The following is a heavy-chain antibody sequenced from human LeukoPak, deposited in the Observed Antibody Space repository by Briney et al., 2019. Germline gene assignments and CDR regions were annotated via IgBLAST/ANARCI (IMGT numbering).Heavy chain of an antibody. CDR2: IFPGDSDT. J-gene: IGHJ6*02. CDR3: AILGAVGGYNFGYYYHMDV. D-gene: IGHD5-24*01. Sequence: GESLKISCKGSGYSFTSYWIGWVRQMPGKGLEWMGIIFPGDSDTRYSPSFQGQVTISADKSISTAYLQWSSLKASDTAMYYCAILGAVGGYNFGYYYHMDVWGQGTTVTVSS. V-gene: IGHV5-51*01. CDR1: GYSFTSYW.